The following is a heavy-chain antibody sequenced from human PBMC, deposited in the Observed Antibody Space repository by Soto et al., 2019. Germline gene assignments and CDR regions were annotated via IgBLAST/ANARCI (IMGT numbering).Heavy chain of an antibody. CDR3: AKVFYYYDRSGYYYFDY. CDR2: ISVSGGST. V-gene: IGHV3-23*01. D-gene: IGHD3-22*01. CDR1: RFTFSSYA. Sequence: PGGSLRLSCAASRFTFSSYAMCWVRQAPGKGLEWVSSISVSGGSTYYADSEKGRFTISRDNSKNTRYLQMNSPGAEDTAVYYCAKVFYYYDRSGYYYFDYWGQGPLVTVSS. J-gene: IGHJ4*02.